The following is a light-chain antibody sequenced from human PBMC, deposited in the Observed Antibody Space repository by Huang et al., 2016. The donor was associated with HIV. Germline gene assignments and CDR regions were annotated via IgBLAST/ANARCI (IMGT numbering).Light chain of an antibody. J-gene: IGKJ1*01. Sequence: DIVMTQSPDSLAVSPGERATINCKSSQTVLYSLNKKNYLAWFQQKPGRPPKLLIYWATTRESGVPDRFSGSGSGTDFTLTITNLQAEDVAVYFCLQYYSVSQTFGHGTKVEIK. CDR3: LQYYSVSQT. V-gene: IGKV4-1*01. CDR2: WAT. CDR1: QTVLYSLNKKNY.